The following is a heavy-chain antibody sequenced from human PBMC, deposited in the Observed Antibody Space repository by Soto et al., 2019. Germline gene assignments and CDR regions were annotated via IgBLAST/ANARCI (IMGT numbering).Heavy chain of an antibody. CDR3: ARVGRGAYFDY. CDR2: INHSGST. V-gene: IGHV4-34*01. J-gene: IGHJ4*02. D-gene: IGHD1-26*01. Sequence: SETLSLTCAVYGGSFSGYYWSWIRQPPGRGLEWIGEINHSGSTNYNPSLKSRVTISVDTSKNQFSLKLSSVTAADTAVYYCARVGRGAYFDYWGQGTLVTVSS. CDR1: GGSFSGYY.